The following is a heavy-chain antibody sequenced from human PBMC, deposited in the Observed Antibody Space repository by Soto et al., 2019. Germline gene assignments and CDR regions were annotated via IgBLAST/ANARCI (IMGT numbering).Heavy chain of an antibody. Sequence: EVQLLESGGKLVQPGGSLTLSCAASGFTFSTYAMAWVRQAPGKGLEWVSGVSASGLNTDYADPVKGRFYISRDNSKDTGSLHMNTLRAEVTALYYCAKDRPRRTSGCFVDYWGQGTPVTVSS. J-gene: IGHJ4*02. CDR1: GFTFSTYA. CDR3: AKDRPRRTSGCFVDY. CDR2: VSASGLNT. D-gene: IGHD3-16*01. V-gene: IGHV3-23*01.